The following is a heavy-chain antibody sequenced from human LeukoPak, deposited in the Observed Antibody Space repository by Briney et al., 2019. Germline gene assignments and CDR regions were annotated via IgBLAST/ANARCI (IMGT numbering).Heavy chain of an antibody. CDR2: ITNIGADT. V-gene: IGHV3-23*01. Sequence: GGSLRLSCAASGFTFSSYAMTWVRQAPGKGLEWVSTITNIGADTYYADSVKGRFTISRDNSKNTLYLHMHSLRAEDSAIYYCAKNSERCCGGDCFPWGQGTLVSVSS. CDR1: GFTFSSYA. D-gene: IGHD2-21*02. CDR3: AKNSERCCGGDCFP. J-gene: IGHJ5*02.